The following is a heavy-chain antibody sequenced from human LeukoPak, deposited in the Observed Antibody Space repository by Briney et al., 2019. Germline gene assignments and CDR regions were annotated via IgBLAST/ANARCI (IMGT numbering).Heavy chain of an antibody. D-gene: IGHD5-18*01. CDR1: GYTFTGYY. J-gene: IGHJ6*02. Sequence: ASVKVSCKASGYTFTGYYMHWVRQAPGQGLEWMGWINHNSGGTNYAQKFQGRVTMTRDTSISTAYMELSRLRSDDTAVYYCAREMVDTAMGAFYGMDVWGQGTTVTVSS. CDR3: AREMVDTAMGAFYGMDV. CDR2: INHNSGGT. V-gene: IGHV1-2*02.